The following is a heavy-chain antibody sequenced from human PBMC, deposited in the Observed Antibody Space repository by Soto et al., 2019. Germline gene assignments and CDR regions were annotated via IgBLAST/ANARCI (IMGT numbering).Heavy chain of an antibody. D-gene: IGHD4-4*01. J-gene: IGHJ6*02. Sequence: QVQLVQSGAEMKEPGSSVKVSCKTSGGTFRSSAISWLRQAPGQGLEWMGGIIPLFRTPDYAQKFQGRVTIAADEYTSTAYMELSSLRSEDTAVYYCARDNDRLQLGGNYYYILDVWGQGTTITVSS. V-gene: IGHV1-69*12. CDR2: IIPLFRTP. CDR3: ARDNDRLQLGGNYYYILDV. CDR1: GGTFRSSA.